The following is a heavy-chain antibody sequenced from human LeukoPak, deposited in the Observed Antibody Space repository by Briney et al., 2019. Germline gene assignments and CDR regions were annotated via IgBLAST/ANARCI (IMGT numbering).Heavy chain of an antibody. CDR1: GGSISSYY. CDR2: IYYSGST. CDR3: ARLGAYAISYYYYYGTDV. J-gene: IGHJ6*02. V-gene: IGHV4-59*08. Sequence: SETLSLTCTVSGGSISSYYWSWIRQPPGKGLEWIGYIYYSGSTNYNPSLKSRVTISVDTSKNQFSLKLSSVTAADTAVYYCARLGAYAISYYYYYGTDVWGQGTTVTVSS. D-gene: IGHD2-8*01.